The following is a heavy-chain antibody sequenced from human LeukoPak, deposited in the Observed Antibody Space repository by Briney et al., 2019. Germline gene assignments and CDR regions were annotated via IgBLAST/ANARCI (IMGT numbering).Heavy chain of an antibody. CDR3: ARGIFSSSWYYFDY. CDR1: GGSISSYY. V-gene: IGHV4-59*01. J-gene: IGHJ4*02. D-gene: IGHD6-13*01. CDR2: IYYSGST. Sequence: SETLSLTCTVSGGSISSYYWSWIRQPPGKGLEWIGYIYYSGSTNYNPSLKSRVTISVDTSKTQFSLKLSSVTAADTAVYYCARGIFSSSWYYFDYWGQGTLVTVSS.